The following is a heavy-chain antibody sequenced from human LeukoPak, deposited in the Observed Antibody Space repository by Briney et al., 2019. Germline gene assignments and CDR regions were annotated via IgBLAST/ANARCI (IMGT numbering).Heavy chain of an antibody. D-gene: IGHD2-15*01. V-gene: IGHV3-23*01. Sequence: PGVSLSRSCAGSGFTFSSYAMSWVRQAPGKGLEWVSAISGSGGSTYYADSVKGRFTIYRDNSKNTLYLQMNSLRAEDTAVYYCAKSRAGWPADYWGQGTLVTVSS. CDR2: ISGSGGST. CDR1: GFTFSSYA. J-gene: IGHJ4*02. CDR3: AKSRAGWPADY.